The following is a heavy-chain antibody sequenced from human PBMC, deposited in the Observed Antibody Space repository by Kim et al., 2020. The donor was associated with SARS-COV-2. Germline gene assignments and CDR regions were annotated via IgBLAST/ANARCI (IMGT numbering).Heavy chain of an antibody. J-gene: IGHJ1*01. CDR3: VKAFSGSHYGYFQD. CDR2: INTNGDST. Sequence: GGSLRLSCSASGLTFSNYVMYWVRQAPGKGLEYVSTINTNGDSTYYADSVKGRFTISRDNSKNTLYLQMNSLRVEDTAVFYCVKAFSGSHYGYFQDWGQGTLVTVSS. CDR1: GLTFSNYV. V-gene: IGHV3-64D*09. D-gene: IGHD1-26*01.